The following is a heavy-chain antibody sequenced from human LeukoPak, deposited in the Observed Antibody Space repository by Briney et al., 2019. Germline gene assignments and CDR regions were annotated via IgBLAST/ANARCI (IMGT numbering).Heavy chain of an antibody. CDR1: GGSVSSGSYY. D-gene: IGHD2-21*01. CDR2: IYYNGST. V-gene: IGHV4-61*01. J-gene: IGHJ1*01. CDR3: AREGFDDFDSQH. Sequence: SETLSLTCTVSGGSVSSGSYYWSWIRQPPGKGLEWIGFIYYNGSTNYNPSLKSRVTMSVDASKNQFSLKLTSVTAADTAIYYCAREGFDDFDSQHWGQGTLVTVSS.